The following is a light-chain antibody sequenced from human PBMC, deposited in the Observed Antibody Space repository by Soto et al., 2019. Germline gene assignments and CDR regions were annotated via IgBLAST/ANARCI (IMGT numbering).Light chain of an antibody. V-gene: IGKV3-20*01. J-gene: IGKJ2*01. CDR1: QSVSSSY. CDR3: QQYGSSPVT. CDR2: AAS. Sequence: EIVLTQSPGTLSLSPGERATLSCRASQSVSSSYLAWYQQKPGQAPRLLIYAASSRATGIPDRFTGSGSGTDFTLTISRLEPEDFAVYYCQQYGSSPVTFGQGTNLEIK.